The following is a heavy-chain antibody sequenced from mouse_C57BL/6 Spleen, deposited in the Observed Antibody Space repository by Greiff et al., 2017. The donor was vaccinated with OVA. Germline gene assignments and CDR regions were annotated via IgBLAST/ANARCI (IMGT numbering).Heavy chain of an antibody. V-gene: IGHV1-64*01. Sequence: QVQLQQPGAELVKPGASVKLSCKASGYTFTSYWMHWVKQRPGQGLEWIGMIHPNSGSTNYNEKFKSKATLTVDKSSSTAYMQLSSLTSEDSAVYYCARDAPIYYGSSHWYFDVWGTGTTVTVSS. CDR3: ARDAPIYYGSSHWYFDV. D-gene: IGHD1-1*01. J-gene: IGHJ1*03. CDR2: IHPNSGST. CDR1: GYTFTSYW.